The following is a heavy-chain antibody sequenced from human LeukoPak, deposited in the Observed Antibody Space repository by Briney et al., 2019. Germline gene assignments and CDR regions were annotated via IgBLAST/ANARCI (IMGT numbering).Heavy chain of an antibody. CDR3: VRDPKYYRGEAFDI. Sequence: GGCLRLSRAASGFSFSPFRMNWVRQAPGRGLEWVSFISTTSDNMFYADSVRGRFAISRDNAKNSLYLQMNNLRAEDTAVYYCVRDPKYYRGEAFDIWGQGTMVSVSS. D-gene: IGHD2/OR15-2a*01. V-gene: IGHV3-48*01. CDR2: ISTTSDNM. CDR1: GFSFSPFR. J-gene: IGHJ3*02.